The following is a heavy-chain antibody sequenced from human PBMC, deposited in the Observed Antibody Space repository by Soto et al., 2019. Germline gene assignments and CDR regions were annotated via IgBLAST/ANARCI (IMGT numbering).Heavy chain of an antibody. D-gene: IGHD2-15*01. J-gene: IGHJ4*02. V-gene: IGHV5-51*01. CDR1: GFRFTSYW. CDR3: ARSGSSWIFDY. Sequence: RGESLKISCKGSGFRFTSYWIAWVRQMPGKGLEWMGIIYPGDSDTRYRPSFQGQVTISADKSIGTAYLQWSSLKASDTAMYYCARSGSSWIFDYWGQGTLVTVSS. CDR2: IYPGDSDT.